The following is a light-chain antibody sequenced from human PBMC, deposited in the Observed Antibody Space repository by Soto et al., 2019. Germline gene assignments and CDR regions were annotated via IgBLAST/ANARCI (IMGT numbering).Light chain of an antibody. CDR2: GAS. Sequence: ETVMTQSPAILSVSPGERVTLSCRASQSVSTNLAWYQQKPGQAPRLVIYGASTRATGISARFSASGSGTEFTLTISSLESEDFAVYYCQQYNNWPPYTFGQGTKLEIK. CDR1: QSVSTN. V-gene: IGKV3-15*01. CDR3: QQYNNWPPYT. J-gene: IGKJ2*01.